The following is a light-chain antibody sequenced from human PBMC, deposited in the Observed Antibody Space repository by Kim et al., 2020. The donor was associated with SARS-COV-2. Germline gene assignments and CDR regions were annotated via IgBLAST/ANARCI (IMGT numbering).Light chain of an antibody. CDR3: NSRDSSGYHWL. Sequence: SSELTQDPAVSVALGQTVRITCQGDSLRSYFASWYQQKPGQAPVLVIYGKNNRPSGIPDRFSGSNSGNTASLTITGAQAEDEADYYCNSRDSSGYHWLFG. CDR1: SLRSYF. V-gene: IGLV3-19*01. CDR2: GKN. J-gene: IGLJ3*02.